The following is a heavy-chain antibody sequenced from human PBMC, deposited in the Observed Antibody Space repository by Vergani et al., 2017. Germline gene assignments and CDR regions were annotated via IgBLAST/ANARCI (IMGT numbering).Heavy chain of an antibody. CDR2: ISGSGGST. D-gene: IGHD4-17*01. Sequence: EVQLLESGGGLVQPGGSLRLSCAASGFTFSSYAMSWVRQAPGKGLEWVSAISGSGGSTYYADSVKGRFTISRDNSKNTLYLQMNSLRAEDTAVYYCAKDLDYGDPYAYGMDVWGQGTTVTVSS. J-gene: IGHJ6*02. V-gene: IGHV3-23*01. CDR1: GFTFSSYA. CDR3: AKDLDYGDPYAYGMDV.